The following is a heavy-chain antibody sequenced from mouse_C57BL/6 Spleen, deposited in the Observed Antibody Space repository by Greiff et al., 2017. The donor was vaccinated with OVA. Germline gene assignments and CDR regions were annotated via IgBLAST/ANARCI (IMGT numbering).Heavy chain of an antibody. D-gene: IGHD1-1*01. J-gene: IGHJ1*03. CDR2: IHPNSGST. V-gene: IGHV1-64*01. CDR3: ARGLYGSNWYFDV. Sequence: QVQLQQSGAELVKPGASVKLSCKASGYTFTSYWMHWVKQRPGQGLEWIGMIHPNSGSTNYNEKFKSKATLTVDKSSSTAYMQLSSLTSEDSAVYYCARGLYGSNWYFDVWGTGTTVTVSS. CDR1: GYTFTSYW.